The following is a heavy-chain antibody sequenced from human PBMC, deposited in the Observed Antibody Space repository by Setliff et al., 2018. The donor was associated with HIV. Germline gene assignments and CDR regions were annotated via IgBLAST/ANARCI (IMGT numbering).Heavy chain of an antibody. CDR3: ARDQATGYEKVWFSWIDP. D-gene: IGHD5-12*01. CDR2: IIPIFNTA. Sequence: SVKVSCKASGGTFSLYAINWVRQAPGQGPEWMGGIIPIFNTANYAQKFQGRVTITADGSTSTAYMELSSLRFEDTATYYCARDQATGYEKVWFSWIDPWGQRTLVTVSS. CDR1: GGTFSLYA. J-gene: IGHJ5*02. V-gene: IGHV1-69*13.